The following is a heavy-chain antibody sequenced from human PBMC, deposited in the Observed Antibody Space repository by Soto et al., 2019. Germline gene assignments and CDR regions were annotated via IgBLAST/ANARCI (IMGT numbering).Heavy chain of an antibody. Sequence: EVQLVESGGGLVQPGGSLRLSCAGSGFTFSDYYIDWVRQAPGKGLEWVGRSRDKGNSYSRDYAASVKGRFTVSRDASKNSLYLQMNSLKTEDTALYYCTRSIVGTTSSDYWGQGTLVTVSS. D-gene: IGHD1-26*01. J-gene: IGHJ4*02. CDR3: TRSIVGTTSSDY. CDR2: SRDKGNSYSR. CDR1: GFTFSDYY. V-gene: IGHV3-72*01.